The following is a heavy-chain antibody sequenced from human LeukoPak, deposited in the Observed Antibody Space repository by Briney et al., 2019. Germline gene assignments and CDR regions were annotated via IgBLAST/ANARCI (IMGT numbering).Heavy chain of an antibody. CDR3: ATQRGSYLWGTDFDY. CDR2: INPNSGDT. Sequence: GASVKVSCKASGYTFTGYYMHWVRQAPGQGLEWMGWINPNSGDTKYAQKFQGRVTMTRDTSISTAYMKLSRLRSDDTALYYCATQRGSYLWGTDFDYWGQGTLVTVSS. J-gene: IGHJ4*02. D-gene: IGHD3-16*01. CDR1: GYTFTGYY. V-gene: IGHV1-2*02.